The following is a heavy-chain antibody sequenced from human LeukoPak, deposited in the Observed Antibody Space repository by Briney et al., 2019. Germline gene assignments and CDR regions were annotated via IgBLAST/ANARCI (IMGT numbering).Heavy chain of an antibody. D-gene: IGHD1-1*01. V-gene: IGHV3-21*01. CDR3: ASLGGNHHYYYYYYMDV. J-gene: IGHJ6*03. CDR1: GFTFSSYS. Sequence: GGSLRLSCAASGFTFSSYSMNWVRQAPGKGLEWVSSISSSSSYIYYADSVKGRFTISRDNAENSLYLQMNSLRAEDTAVYYCASLGGNHHYYYYYYMDVWGKGTTVTVSS. CDR2: ISSSSSYI.